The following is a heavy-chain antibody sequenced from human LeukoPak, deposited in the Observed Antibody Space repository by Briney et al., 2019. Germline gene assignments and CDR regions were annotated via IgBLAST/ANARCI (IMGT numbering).Heavy chain of an antibody. D-gene: IGHD6-13*01. J-gene: IGHJ6*03. CDR1: GGTFSSYA. V-gene: IGHV1-69*13. Sequence: ASVKVSCKASGGTFSSYAISWVRQAPGQGLEWMGGIIPIFGTANYAQKFQGRVTLTADESTSTAYMELSSLRSGDTAVYYCARAIEQQLVYYMDVWGKGTMVTVSS. CDR3: ARAIEQQLVYYMDV. CDR2: IIPIFGTA.